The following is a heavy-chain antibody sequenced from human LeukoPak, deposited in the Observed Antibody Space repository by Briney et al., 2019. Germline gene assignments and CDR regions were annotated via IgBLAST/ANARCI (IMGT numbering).Heavy chain of an antibody. D-gene: IGHD1-26*01. V-gene: IGHV3-9*01. Sequence: GGSLRLSCAASGFTFDDYAMHWVRQAPGKGLEWVSGISWNSGSIGYADSVKGRFTISRDNAETTLSLQVNSLRAEDTAVYYCVRGYSGSYRADYWGQGTLVTVSS. CDR1: GFTFDDYA. CDR2: ISWNSGSI. J-gene: IGHJ4*02. CDR3: VRGYSGSYRADY.